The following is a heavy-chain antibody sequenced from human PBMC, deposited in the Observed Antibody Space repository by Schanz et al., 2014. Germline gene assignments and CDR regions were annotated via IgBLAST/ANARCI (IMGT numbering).Heavy chain of an antibody. V-gene: IGHV3-7*03. D-gene: IGHD3-16*01. Sequence: VQLVESGGGLVQPGGSVRLSCGASGFSFSTHWMAWVRQAPGKGLEWVANIGDDGADKYYLDSVRGRFTISRDNAKNSLYLQMNSLRAEDTALYYCVRLDVHDYWGQGTLVTVSA. CDR3: VRLDVHDY. CDR2: IGDDGADK. J-gene: IGHJ4*02. CDR1: GFSFSTHW.